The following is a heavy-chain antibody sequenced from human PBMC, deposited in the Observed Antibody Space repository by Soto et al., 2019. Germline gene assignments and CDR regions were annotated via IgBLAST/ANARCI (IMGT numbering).Heavy chain of an antibody. Sequence: SLPLPDRRSVAGGTSGNLGDCWSCISQLPGKGLEWIGVIFFTGSTSYNPSLKSRITMSIDTSKNQFSLKLSSVTAADTAVFYCARVYTVNYVGYFDYWGQGALVTVSS. CDR2: IFFTGST. V-gene: IGHV4-31*02. CDR1: GGTSGNLGDC. CDR3: ARVYTVNYVGYFDY. J-gene: IGHJ4*02. D-gene: IGHD3-10*02.